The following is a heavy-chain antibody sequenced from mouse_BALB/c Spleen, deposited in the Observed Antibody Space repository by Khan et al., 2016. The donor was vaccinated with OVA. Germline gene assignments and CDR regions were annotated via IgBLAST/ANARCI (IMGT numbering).Heavy chain of an antibody. CDR3: ARCYDSRFAY. V-gene: IGHV1-80*01. J-gene: IGHJ3*01. CDR2: IYPGAGDT. Sequence: QVQLKESGAELVRPGSSVKISCKASGYTFSSSWMNWVKQSPGQGLEWIGQIYPGAGDTNYTGKFKGKATLTEDKSSRTAYMQLSSPQSEDSAVYGGARCYDSRFAYWGQGTLVTVSA. D-gene: IGHD2-12*01. CDR1: GYTFSSSW.